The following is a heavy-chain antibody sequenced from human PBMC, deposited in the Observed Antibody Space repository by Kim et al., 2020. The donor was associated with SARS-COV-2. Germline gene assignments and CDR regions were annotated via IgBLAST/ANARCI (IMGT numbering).Heavy chain of an antibody. V-gene: IGHV4-59*01. CDR3: ARSEKGIYGMDV. J-gene: IGHJ6*02. Sequence: NYNPSLKSRVTISVDTSKNQFSLKLSSVTAADTAVYYCARSEKGIYGMDVWGQGTTVTVSS.